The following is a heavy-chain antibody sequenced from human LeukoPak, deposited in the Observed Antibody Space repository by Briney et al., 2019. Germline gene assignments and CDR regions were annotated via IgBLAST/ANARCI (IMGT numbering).Heavy chain of an antibody. V-gene: IGHV1-69*04. D-gene: IGHD4-17*01. J-gene: IGHJ5*02. Sequence: ASVKVSCKASGGTFSSYAISWVRQAPGQGLEWMGRIIPILGIANYAQKFQGRVTITADKSTSTVYMELSSLRFEDTAVYYCARGDGEYELDPGWFDPWGQGTLVTVSS. CDR2: IIPILGIA. CDR3: ARGDGEYELDPGWFDP. CDR1: GGTFSSYA.